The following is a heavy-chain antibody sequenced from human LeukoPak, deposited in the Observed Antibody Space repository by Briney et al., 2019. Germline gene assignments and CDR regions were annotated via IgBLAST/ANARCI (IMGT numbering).Heavy chain of an antibody. J-gene: IGHJ4*02. CDR1: GFTFSNYW. D-gene: IGHD4-11*01. Sequence: PGGSLRLSCAASGFTFSNYWMSWVRQAPGKGLEWVANIKQDGSEKYYVDSVKGRFTTSRDNAKNSLYLQMNSLRAEDTAVYYCARGGQVTFDNWGQGTLVTVSS. CDR3: ARGGQVTFDN. CDR2: IKQDGSEK. V-gene: IGHV3-7*01.